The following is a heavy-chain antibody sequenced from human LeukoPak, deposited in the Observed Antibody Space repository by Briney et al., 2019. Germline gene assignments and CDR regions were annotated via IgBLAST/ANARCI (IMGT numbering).Heavy chain of an antibody. J-gene: IGHJ4*02. Sequence: GGSLGLSCAASGFTFSSYEMNWVRQAPGKGLEWVSYISSSGSTIYYADSVKGRFTISRDNAKNSLYLQMNSLRAEDTAVYYCARGGYCDSSGYSQFDCWGQGTLVTVSS. CDR2: ISSSGSTI. V-gene: IGHV3-48*03. CDR3: ARGGYCDSSGYSQFDC. D-gene: IGHD3-22*01. CDR1: GFTFSSYE.